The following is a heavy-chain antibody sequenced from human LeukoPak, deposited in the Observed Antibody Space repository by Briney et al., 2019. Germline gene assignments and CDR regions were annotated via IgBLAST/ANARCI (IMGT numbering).Heavy chain of an antibody. V-gene: IGHV4-39*07. CDR1: GGSISSSSYY. CDR3: ARVYRGQWLVRSPFDY. Sequence: TSETLSLTCTVSGGSISSSSYYWSWIRQPPGKGLEWIGEINHSGSTNYNPSLKSRVTISVDTSKNQFSLKLSSVTAADTAVYYCARVYRGQWLVRSPFDYWGQGTLVTVSS. D-gene: IGHD6-19*01. CDR2: INHSGST. J-gene: IGHJ4*02.